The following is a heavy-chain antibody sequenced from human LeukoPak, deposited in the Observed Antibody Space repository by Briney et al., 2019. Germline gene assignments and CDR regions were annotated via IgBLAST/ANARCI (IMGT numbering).Heavy chain of an antibody. CDR2: IKSKIDGGTT. CDR1: GFTFSNAW. D-gene: IGHD4-23*01. Sequence: GGSLRLSCVASGFTFSNAWMSWVRQAPGKGLEWVGRIKSKIDGGTTDYAAPVKGRFTISREYSKNTLYLEMNSLKTEDTAVYYCTTDLRWEFPPLDYWGQGTLVTVSS. V-gene: IGHV3-15*01. J-gene: IGHJ4*02. CDR3: TTDLRWEFPPLDY.